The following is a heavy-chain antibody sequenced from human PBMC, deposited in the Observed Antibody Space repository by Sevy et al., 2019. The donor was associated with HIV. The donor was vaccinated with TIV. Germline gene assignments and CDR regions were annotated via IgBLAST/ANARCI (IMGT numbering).Heavy chain of an antibody. Sequence: GGSLRLSCAASGFTFSSYGMHWVRQAPGKGLEWVAFIRYDGSNKYYADSVKGRFTISRDNSKNTLYLQMNSLRAEDTAVYYCAKGRREDIVVVVAATPNRADAFDIWGQGTMVTVSS. CDR2: IRYDGSNK. CDR1: GFTFSSYG. CDR3: AKGRREDIVVVVAATPNRADAFDI. D-gene: IGHD2-15*01. V-gene: IGHV3-30*02. J-gene: IGHJ3*02.